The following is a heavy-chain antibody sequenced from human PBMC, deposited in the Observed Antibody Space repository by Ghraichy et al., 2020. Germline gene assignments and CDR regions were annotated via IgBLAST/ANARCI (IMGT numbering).Heavy chain of an antibody. D-gene: IGHD1-26*01. CDR2: IYHSGST. J-gene: IGHJ4*02. CDR3: ARGPDGATPFDY. Sequence: SETLSLTCTVSGYSISSGYYWGWIRQPPGKGLEWIGSIYHSGSTYYNPSLKSRVTISVDTSKNQFSLKLSSVTAADTAVYYCARGPDGATPFDYWGQGTLVTVSS. V-gene: IGHV4-38-2*02. CDR1: GYSISSGYY.